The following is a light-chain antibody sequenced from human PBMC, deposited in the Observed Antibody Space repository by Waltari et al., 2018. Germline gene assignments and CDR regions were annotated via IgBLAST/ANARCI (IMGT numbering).Light chain of an antibody. Sequence: AIRITQSPSSLSASTGDSVTITCRASQGISSYLAWYQQIPGKAPKLLIYAASTLQSGVPSRFSGSGSGTDFTLTISCLQSEDFATYYCQQYYSYPRAFGGGTKVEIK. V-gene: IGKV1-8*01. CDR2: AAS. CDR1: QGISSY. J-gene: IGKJ4*01. CDR3: QQYYSYPRA.